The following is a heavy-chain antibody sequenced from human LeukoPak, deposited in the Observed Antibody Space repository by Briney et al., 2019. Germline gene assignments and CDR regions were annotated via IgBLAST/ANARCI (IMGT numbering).Heavy chain of an antibody. CDR1: GGSISSYY. J-gene: IGHJ5*02. CDR2: ISNSGNT. D-gene: IGHD3-10*01. V-gene: IGHV4-59*01. Sequence: SETLSLTCTVSGGSISSYYWSWIRQPPGKGLEWIGYISNSGNTNYNPSLKSRVTISVDTSKNQFPLKLSSVTAADTAVYYCARLNYYGSGTYYWFDPWGQGTLVTVSS. CDR3: ARLNYYGSGTYYWFDP.